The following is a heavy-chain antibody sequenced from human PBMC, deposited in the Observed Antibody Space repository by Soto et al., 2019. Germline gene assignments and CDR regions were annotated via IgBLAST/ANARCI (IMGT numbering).Heavy chain of an antibody. J-gene: IGHJ6*03. CDR3: ARDGWLDYYYMDV. D-gene: IGHD2-15*01. Sequence: GGSLRLSCAASGFTFSSYAMSWVRQAPGKGLEWVSAISGSGGSTYYADSVKGRFTISRDNAKNSLYLQMNSLRAEDTAVYYCARDGWLDYYYMDVWGKGTTVTVSS. CDR1: GFTFSSYA. V-gene: IGHV3-23*01. CDR2: ISGSGGST.